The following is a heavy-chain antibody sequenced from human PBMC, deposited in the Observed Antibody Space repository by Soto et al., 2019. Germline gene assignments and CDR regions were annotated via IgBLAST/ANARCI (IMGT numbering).Heavy chain of an antibody. V-gene: IGHV1-46*03. CDR1: GYTFSTYY. J-gene: IGHJ2*01. CDR2: VTPSGGST. CDR3: ARSDDYWYFDL. Sequence: QVQLVQSGAEVKKPGASMRVSCKASGYTFSTYYLHWVRQAPGQGLEWMGIVTPSGGSTSYAQKFHGRVTMTRDTSTSTVYMELSSLRSEDTAIYYCARSDDYWYFDLWGRGTLVTVSS.